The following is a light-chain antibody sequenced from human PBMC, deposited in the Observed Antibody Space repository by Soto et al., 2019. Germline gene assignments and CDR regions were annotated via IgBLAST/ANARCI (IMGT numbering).Light chain of an antibody. CDR3: QQYYNWPRT. CDR1: KHLGTLY. Sequence: ERVLRQSPGTLSLAPGGRATLSSSGTKHLGTLYLAWYQQRPGKAPRLLIHGASTRDTGIPARFSGSGSGTEFTLTISSLQSEDFAAYYCQQYYNWPRTFGQGTKVDIK. V-gene: IGKV3D-15*01. CDR2: GAS. J-gene: IGKJ1*01.